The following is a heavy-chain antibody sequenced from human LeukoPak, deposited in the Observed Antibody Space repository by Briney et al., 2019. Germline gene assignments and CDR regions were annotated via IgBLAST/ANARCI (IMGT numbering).Heavy chain of an antibody. V-gene: IGHV1-18*01. CDR3: ARGSSGSYYTHFDY. CDR2: INTYNGDT. Sequence: GASVKLSCKAAGYTFITYGISWVRQAPGQGLEWMGWINTYNGDTNYAQKLQGRVTMTTDTSTSTAYMELRSLRSDDTAVYYCARGSSGSYYTHFDYWGQGTLVTVSS. CDR1: GYTFITYG. J-gene: IGHJ4*02. D-gene: IGHD3-10*01.